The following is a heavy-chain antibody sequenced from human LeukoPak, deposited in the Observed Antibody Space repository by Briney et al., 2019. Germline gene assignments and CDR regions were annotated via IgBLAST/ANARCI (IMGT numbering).Heavy chain of an antibody. CDR2: IRYDGSNK. J-gene: IGHJ4*02. CDR1: GFTFSSYG. V-gene: IGHV3-30*02. CDR3: AKERDYGDYDFDY. Sequence: GGSLRLSRAASGFTFSSYGMHWVRQAPGKGLEWVAFIRYDGSNKYYADSVKGRFTISRDNSKNTLYLQMNSLRAEDTAVYYCAKERDYGDYDFDYWGQGTLVTVSS. D-gene: IGHD4-17*01.